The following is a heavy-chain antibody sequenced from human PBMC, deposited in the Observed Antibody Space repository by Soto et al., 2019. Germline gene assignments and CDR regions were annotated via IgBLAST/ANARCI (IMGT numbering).Heavy chain of an antibody. CDR2: IYYSGST. V-gene: IGHV4-39*01. Sequence: PSETLSLTCTVSGGSISSSSYYWGWIRQPPGKGLEWIGSIYYSGSTYYNPSLKSRVTISVDTSKNQFSLKLSSVTAADTAVYYCAGGQIKTYYDFWSGYYGPHDASDFCGQGIMVTVSS. D-gene: IGHD3-3*01. CDR1: GGSISSSSYY. J-gene: IGHJ3*01. CDR3: AGGQIKTYYDFWSGYYGPHDASDF.